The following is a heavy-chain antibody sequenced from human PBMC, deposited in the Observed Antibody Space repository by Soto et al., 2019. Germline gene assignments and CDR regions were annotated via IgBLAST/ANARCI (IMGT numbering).Heavy chain of an antibody. V-gene: IGHV3-30*18. CDR3: AKEGRLKAPDY. D-gene: IGHD1-26*01. J-gene: IGHJ4*02. CDR1: GFSFSTYG. CDR2: ISNDGSNK. Sequence: GGSLRLSCAASGFSFSTYGMHWVRQAPGKGLEWVAFISNDGSNKYYADSVKGRFTISRDNSKNTLYLQMNSLRVEDSAVYYCAKEGRLKAPDYWGQGTLVTVSS.